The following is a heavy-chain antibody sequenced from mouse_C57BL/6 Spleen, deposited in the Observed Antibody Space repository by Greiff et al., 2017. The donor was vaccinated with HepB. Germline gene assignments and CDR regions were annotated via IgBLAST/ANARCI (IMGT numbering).Heavy chain of an antibody. D-gene: IGHD2-4*01. CDR2: IYPGDGDT. V-gene: IGHV1-80*01. CDR1: GYAFSSYW. CDR3: ARAGYYDYKDYFDY. Sequence: QVQLQQSGAELVKPGASVKISCKASGYAFSSYWMNWVKQRPGKGLEWIGQIYPGDGDTNYNGKFKGKATLTADKSSSTAYMQLSSLTSEDSAVYFCARAGYYDYKDYFDYWGQGTTLTVSS. J-gene: IGHJ2*01.